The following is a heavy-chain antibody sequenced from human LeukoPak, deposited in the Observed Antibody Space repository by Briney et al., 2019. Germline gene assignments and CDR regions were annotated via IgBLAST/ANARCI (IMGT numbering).Heavy chain of an antibody. CDR3: ARDGSSLWFGELFYFDY. CDR1: GFTFNRCW. D-gene: IGHD3-10*01. Sequence: GGSLRLSCVVSGFTFNRCWMNWVRQAPGKGLEWVAHINPEGRDTYYVDSVKGRFTISRDNAKNSLYLQMNSLRAEDTAVYYCARDGSSLWFGELFYFDYWGQGTLVTVSS. CDR2: INPEGRDT. V-gene: IGHV3-7*03. J-gene: IGHJ4*02.